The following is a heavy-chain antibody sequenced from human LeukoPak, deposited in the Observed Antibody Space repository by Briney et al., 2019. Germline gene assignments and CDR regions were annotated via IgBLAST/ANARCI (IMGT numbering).Heavy chain of an antibody. D-gene: IGHD3-16*01. CDR3: VRDLNWAFDY. V-gene: IGHV3-48*01. CDR1: GFTFNKYP. Sequence: GGSLRLSCAASGFTFNKYPMNWVRQAPGKGLEWISNIRDDSDATTYADSVKGRFTISRDNAKNSLYLQINSLRAEDTAVYYGVRDLNWAFDYWGQGTLVTVSS. CDR2: IRDDSDAT. J-gene: IGHJ4*02.